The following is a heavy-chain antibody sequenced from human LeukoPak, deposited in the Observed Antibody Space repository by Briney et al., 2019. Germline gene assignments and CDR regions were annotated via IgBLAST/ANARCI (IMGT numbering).Heavy chain of an antibody. CDR1: GYTFTSYA. J-gene: IGHJ4*02. D-gene: IGHD3-22*01. Sequence: GASVKVSCKASGYTFTSYAMNWVRQAPGQGLEWMGVINPSGGSTRYAQKFQGRVTMTRDMSTSTVYMELSSLRSEDTAVYYCARAITMIVVAPRYWGQGTLVTVSS. CDR3: ARAITMIVVAPRY. CDR2: INPSGGST. V-gene: IGHV1-46*01.